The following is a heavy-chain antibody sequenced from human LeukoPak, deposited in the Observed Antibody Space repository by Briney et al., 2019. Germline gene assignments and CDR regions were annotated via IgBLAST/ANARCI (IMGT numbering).Heavy chain of an antibody. CDR1: GFTFSSYA. V-gene: IGHV3-30-3*01. J-gene: IGHJ4*02. CDR3: ATEGSVNYYYDISGYYNH. Sequence: GGSLRLSCAASAASGFTFSSYAFHWVRQAPGKGLEWVAVISYDGNNKYYADSVRGRFTISRDNSKSTLFLQMNSLRVEDTAVYYCATEGSVNYYYDISGYYNHWGQGTLVTVSS. CDR2: ISYDGNNK. D-gene: IGHD3-22*01.